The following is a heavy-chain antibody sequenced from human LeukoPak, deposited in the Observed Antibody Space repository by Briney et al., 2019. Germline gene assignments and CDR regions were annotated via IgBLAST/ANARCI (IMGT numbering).Heavy chain of an antibody. CDR3: ARDSATAMYYFDY. V-gene: IGHV3-30*03. Sequence: GGSLRLSCVASGFTFSSYGMHWVRQAPGKGLEWVAVISYDGSNKYFADSVKGRFTISRDNSKNTLYLQMNSLRAEDTAVYYCARDSATAMYYFDYWGQGTLVTVSS. CDR2: ISYDGSNK. D-gene: IGHD2-15*01. J-gene: IGHJ4*02. CDR1: GFTFSSYG.